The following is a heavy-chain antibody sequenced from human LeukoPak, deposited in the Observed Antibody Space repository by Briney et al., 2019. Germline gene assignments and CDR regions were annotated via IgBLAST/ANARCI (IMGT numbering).Heavy chain of an antibody. CDR2: IIPILDLT. J-gene: IGHJ4*02. CDR3: ASRYYDSSRYYQYYFDY. CDR1: GGTLGSYP. Sequence: SVKVSCKASGGTLGSYPVSWVRQAPGQGLELMGRIIPILDLTNYAQRFQGRVTITADTSTSTVYMELNSLRSEDTAVYYCASRYYDSSRYYQYYFDYWGQGTLVTVSS. D-gene: IGHD3-22*01. V-gene: IGHV1-69*02.